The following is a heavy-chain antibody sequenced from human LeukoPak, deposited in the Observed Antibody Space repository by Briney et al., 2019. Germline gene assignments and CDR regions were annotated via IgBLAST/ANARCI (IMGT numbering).Heavy chain of an antibody. CDR3: ARGARGYLTGYYREYYYYMDV. CDR2: ISGSGGST. J-gene: IGHJ6*03. Sequence: GGSLRLSCAASGFTFSGYAMSWVRQAPGKGLEWVSAISGSGGSTYYADSVKGRFTMSRDNSKNMLFLQMNSLRVEDTAVYYCARGARGYLTGYYREYYYYMDVWGKGTTVTISS. CDR1: GFTFSGYA. D-gene: IGHD3-9*01. V-gene: IGHV3-23*01.